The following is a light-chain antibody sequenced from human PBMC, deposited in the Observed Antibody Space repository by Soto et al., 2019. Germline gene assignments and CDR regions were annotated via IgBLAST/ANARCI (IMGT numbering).Light chain of an antibody. J-gene: IGLJ1*01. V-gene: IGLV2-14*01. Sequence: QSVLTQPASVSGAPGQSITISCTGTSSDVGGYNYVSWYQQHPGKAPKLMIYDVTNRPSGVSNRFSGSKSGNTASLTISGLQAEDEADYYCSSYTGSSTSYVFGTGTKVTVL. CDR1: SSDVGGYNY. CDR3: SSYTGSSTSYV. CDR2: DVT.